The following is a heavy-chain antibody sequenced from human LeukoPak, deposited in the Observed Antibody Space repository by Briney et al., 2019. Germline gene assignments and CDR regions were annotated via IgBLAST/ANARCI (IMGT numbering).Heavy chain of an antibody. V-gene: IGHV4-30-4*01. Sequence: PSQTLSLTCTVSGGSISSGDYYWSWIRQPPGKGLEWIGYIYYSGSTYYNSSLKSRVTISVDTSKNQFSLKLSSVTAADTAVYYCARGHPRTYYYDSSGYHPADAFDIWGQGTMVTVSS. CDR2: IYYSGST. CDR1: GGSISSGDYY. J-gene: IGHJ3*02. CDR3: ARGHPRTYYYDSSGYHPADAFDI. D-gene: IGHD3-22*01.